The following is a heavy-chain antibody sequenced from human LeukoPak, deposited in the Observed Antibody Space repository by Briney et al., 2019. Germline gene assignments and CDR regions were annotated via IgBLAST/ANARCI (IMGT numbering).Heavy chain of an antibody. D-gene: IGHD3-3*01. CDR1: GGSISSYY. V-gene: IGHV4-4*07. CDR3: ARDLDPLSINNWFDP. J-gene: IGHJ5*02. Sequence: PSETLSLTRTVSGGSISSYYWSWIRQPAGKGLEWIGRIYTSGSTNYNPSLKSRVTMSVDTSKNQFSLKLSSVTAADTAVYYCARDLDPLSINNWFDPWGQGTLVTVSS. CDR2: IYTSGST.